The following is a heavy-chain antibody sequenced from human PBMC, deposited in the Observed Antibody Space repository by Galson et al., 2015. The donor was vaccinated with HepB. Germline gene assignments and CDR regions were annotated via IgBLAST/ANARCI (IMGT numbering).Heavy chain of an antibody. V-gene: IGHV3-53*01. D-gene: IGHD5-18*01. CDR1: GFTVSSNY. Sequence: SLRLSCAASGFTVSSNYMSWVRQAPGKGLEWVSVIYSGGSTYYADSVKGRFTISRDNSKNTLYLQMNSLRAEDTAVYYCARDGGYSYGYEEYYFDYWGQGTLVTVSS. CDR3: ARDGGYSYGYEEYYFDY. CDR2: IYSGGST. J-gene: IGHJ4*02.